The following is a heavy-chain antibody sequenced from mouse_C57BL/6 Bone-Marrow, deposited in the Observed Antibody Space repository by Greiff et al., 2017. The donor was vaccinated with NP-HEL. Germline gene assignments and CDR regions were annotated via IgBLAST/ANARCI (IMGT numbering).Heavy chain of an antibody. V-gene: IGHV1-26*01. J-gene: IGHJ4*01. CDR2: INPNNGGT. CDR3: ARAPYYYGSSPHYYAMDY. CDR1: GYTFTDYY. D-gene: IGHD1-1*01. Sequence: EVQLQQSGPELVKPGASVKISCKASGYTFTDYYMNWVKQSHGKSLEWIGDINPNNGGTSYNQKFKGKATLTVDKSSSTAYMELRSLTSEDSAVYYCARAPYYYGSSPHYYAMDYWGQGTSVTVSS.